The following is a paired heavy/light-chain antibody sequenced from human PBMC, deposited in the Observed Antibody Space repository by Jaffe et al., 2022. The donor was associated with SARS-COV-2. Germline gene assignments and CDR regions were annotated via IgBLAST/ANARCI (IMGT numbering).Heavy chain of an antibody. Sequence: EVQLLESGGGLVQPGGSLRLSCAASGFTFSTYAMNWVRQAPGKGLEWVSALTASGVSTYYADSVKGRFTISRDNSMNTLYLQMNSLRAEDTAIYYCAKVKEPRRMESPYYFYYGMDVWGQGTTVTVSS. J-gene: IGHJ6*02. CDR1: GFTFSTYA. V-gene: IGHV3-23*01. CDR3: AKVKEPRRMESPYYFYYGMDV. D-gene: IGHD3-3*01. CDR2: LTASGVST.
Light chain of an antibody. CDR3: QQYKSYPWT. CDR1: QSISNW. Sequence: DIQMTQSPSTLSASIGDRVTITCRASQSISNWLAWYQQKPGKAPNLLIYQASSLESGVPSRFSGSGSGTEFTLTISSLQPDDFATYYCQQYKSYPWTFGQGTKVELK. J-gene: IGKJ1*01. V-gene: IGKV1-5*03. CDR2: QAS.